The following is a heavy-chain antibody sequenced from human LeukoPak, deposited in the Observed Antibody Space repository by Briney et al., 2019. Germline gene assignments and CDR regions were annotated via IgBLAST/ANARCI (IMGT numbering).Heavy chain of an antibody. CDR3: AKVPYYGDFYYYGVDV. V-gene: IGHV3-30*18. J-gene: IGHJ6*02. D-gene: IGHD3-3*01. CDR1: GFTFSSFR. CDR2: LSYDGSNE. Sequence: GGALRLSLAGPGFTFSSFRMDLGRPAPGQGLGGVALLSYDGSNEYYADSVKGRFTISRVNSKNALYLQMNSLRAGDTAVYYCAKVPYYGDFYYYGVDVWGQGATVTVSS.